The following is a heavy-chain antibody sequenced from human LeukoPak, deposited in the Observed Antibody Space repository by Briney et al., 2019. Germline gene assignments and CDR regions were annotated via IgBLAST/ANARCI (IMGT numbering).Heavy chain of an antibody. V-gene: IGHV1-69*06. D-gene: IGHD6-19*01. J-gene: IGHJ6*03. CDR3: ARSSYPASGWYGAVYYYYYMDV. CDR2: IIPIFGTA. Sequence: SVKVSCKASGGTFSSYAISRVRQAPGQGLEWMGGIIPIFGTANYAQKFQGRVTITADKSTSTAYMELSSLRSEDTAVYYCARSSYPASGWYGAVYYYYYMDVWGKGTTVTVSS. CDR1: GGTFSSYA.